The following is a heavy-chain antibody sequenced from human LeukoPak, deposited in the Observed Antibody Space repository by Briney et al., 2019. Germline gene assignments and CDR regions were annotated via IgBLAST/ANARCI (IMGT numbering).Heavy chain of an antibody. D-gene: IGHD6-13*01. CDR3: ARARGSSSPPGAFDI. CDR1: GGSVSSGSYY. V-gene: IGHV4-61*01. Sequence: PSETLSLTCTVSGGSVSSGSYYWSWIRQPPGKGLEWIGYIYYSGSTNYNPSLKSRVTISVDTSKNQFSLKLSSVTAADTAVYYRARARGSSSPPGAFDIWGQGTMVTVSS. CDR2: IYYSGST. J-gene: IGHJ3*02.